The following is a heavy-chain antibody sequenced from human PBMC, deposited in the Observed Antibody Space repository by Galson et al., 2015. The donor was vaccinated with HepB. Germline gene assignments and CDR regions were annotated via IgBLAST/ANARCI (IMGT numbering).Heavy chain of an antibody. D-gene: IGHD1/OR15-1a*01. V-gene: IGHV3-74*01. CDR1: GFTFSTYW. J-gene: IGHJ3*02. CDR2: INTDGGRT. Sequence: SLKVSCAASGFTFSTYWMHWVRQAPGKGLVWVSNINTDGGRTNYADSVKGRFTISRDNGKSTLFLQMNSLRAEDTAVYYCARSNNVAFDIWGQGTMVTVSS. CDR3: ARSNNVAFDI.